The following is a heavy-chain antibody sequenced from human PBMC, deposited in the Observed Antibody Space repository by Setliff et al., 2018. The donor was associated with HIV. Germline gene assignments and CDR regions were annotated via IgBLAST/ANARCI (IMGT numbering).Heavy chain of an antibody. J-gene: IGHJ4*02. D-gene: IGHD2-15*01. CDR3: ARGGLGVVGAIDY. Sequence: LSLTCAVFGGSFSGYYWTWIRQPPGRGLEWIGEIIHSGGTNYNRSLKSRVTISVDTSKNQFSLNLSSVTAADTAVYYCARGGLGVVGAIDYWSQGTLVTVSS. CDR1: GGSFSGYY. CDR2: IIHSGGT. V-gene: IGHV4-34*01.